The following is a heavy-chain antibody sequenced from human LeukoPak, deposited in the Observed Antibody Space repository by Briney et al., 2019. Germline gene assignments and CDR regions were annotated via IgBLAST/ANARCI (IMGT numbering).Heavy chain of an antibody. CDR2: ISGSGGST. J-gene: IGHJ4*02. CDR3: AKGAGGYSGYGTLDY. V-gene: IGHV3-23*01. CDR1: GFTFSSYA. Sequence: GGSLRPSCAASGFTFSSYAMSRVRQAPGKGLEWVSAISGSGGSTYYADSVKGRFTISRDNSKNTLYLQMNSLRAEDTAVYYCAKGAGGYSGYGTLDYWGQGTLVTVSS. D-gene: IGHD5-12*01.